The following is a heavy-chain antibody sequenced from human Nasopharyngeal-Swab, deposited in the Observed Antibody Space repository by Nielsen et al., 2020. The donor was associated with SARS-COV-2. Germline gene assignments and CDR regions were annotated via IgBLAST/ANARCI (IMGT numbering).Heavy chain of an antibody. J-gene: IGHJ6*02. Sequence: GESLKISCKGSGYSFTSYWIGWVRQMPGKGLEWMGIIYPGDSDTRYSPSFQGQVTISADKSISTAYLQWSSLKASDTAMYYCARAKAMITFGGVIVSDYYYGMDVWGQGTTATVSS. D-gene: IGHD3-16*02. CDR1: GYSFTSYW. CDR3: ARAKAMITFGGVIVSDYYYGMDV. CDR2: IYPGDSDT. V-gene: IGHV5-51*01.